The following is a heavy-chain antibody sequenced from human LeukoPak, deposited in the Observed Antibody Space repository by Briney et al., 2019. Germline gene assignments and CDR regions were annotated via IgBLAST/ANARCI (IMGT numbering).Heavy chain of an antibody. V-gene: IGHV3-73*01. Sequence: GGSLILSCVASGFTFSDSAIHWVRQSSGKGLEWIGHMDKETNLYATALAASVKGRFTVSRDDSKNTAYLHMNSLKTEDTALYYCTRDSGTYNWFDPGGQGTLVTVSS. CDR3: TRDSGTYNWFDP. J-gene: IGHJ5*02. CDR1: GFTFSDSA. D-gene: IGHD1-26*01. CDR2: MDKETNLYAT.